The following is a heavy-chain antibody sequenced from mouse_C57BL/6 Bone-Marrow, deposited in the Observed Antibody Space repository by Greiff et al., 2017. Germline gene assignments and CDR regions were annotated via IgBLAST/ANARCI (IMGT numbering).Heavy chain of an antibody. Sequence: QLQQPGAELVKPGASVKMSCKASGYTFTSYWITRVKQRPGQGLEWIGDIYPCSGSTNYNEKVKSKATLTVDTSSSTASMQLNSLTSDDSAVYYCARGGVITTVVAPYYYAMDYWGKGTSVTVSS. V-gene: IGHV1-55*01. CDR1: GYTFTSYW. CDR2: IYPCSGST. D-gene: IGHD1-1*01. CDR3: ARGGVITTVVAPYYYAMDY. J-gene: IGHJ4*01.